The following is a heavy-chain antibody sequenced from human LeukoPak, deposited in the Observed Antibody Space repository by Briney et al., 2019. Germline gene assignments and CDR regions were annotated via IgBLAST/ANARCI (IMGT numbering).Heavy chain of an antibody. Sequence: ASVTVSCKASGYTFTSYGISWVRQAPGQGLEWMGWINPNSGGTNYAQKFQGRVTMTRDTSISTAYMELSRLRSDDTAVYYCARDPISLDAFDIWGQGTMVTVSS. CDR2: INPNSGGT. V-gene: IGHV1-2*02. J-gene: IGHJ3*02. CDR1: GYTFTSYG. CDR3: ARDPISLDAFDI. D-gene: IGHD2-2*02.